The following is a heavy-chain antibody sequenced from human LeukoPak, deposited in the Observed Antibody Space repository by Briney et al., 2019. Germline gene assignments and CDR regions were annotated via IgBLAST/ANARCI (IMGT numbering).Heavy chain of an antibody. CDR1: GFTFSSYG. V-gene: IGHV3-33*01. Sequence: GRSLRLSCAASGFTFSSYGMHWVRQAPGKGLEWVAVIWYDGSNKYYADSVKGRFTISRDNSKNTLYLQMNSLRAEDTAVYYCARDRDIVVVPAALGWFDTWGQGTLVTVSS. J-gene: IGHJ5*02. D-gene: IGHD2-2*01. CDR3: ARDRDIVVVPAALGWFDT. CDR2: IWYDGSNK.